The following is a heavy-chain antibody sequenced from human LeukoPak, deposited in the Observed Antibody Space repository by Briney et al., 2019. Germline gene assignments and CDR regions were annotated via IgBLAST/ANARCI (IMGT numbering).Heavy chain of an antibody. CDR3: AKDRYSSGSYLLDY. CDR2: ISYDGSNT. J-gene: IGHJ4*02. D-gene: IGHD1-26*01. V-gene: IGHV3-30*18. CDR1: GFTFGSYA. Sequence: GTSLRLSCAASGFTFGSYAMHWVRQAPGKGLEWVTTISYDGSNTYYVDSVKGQFTISRDNSKNTLYLQMNSLRAEDTAVYYCAKDRYSSGSYLLDYWGQGTLVTVSS.